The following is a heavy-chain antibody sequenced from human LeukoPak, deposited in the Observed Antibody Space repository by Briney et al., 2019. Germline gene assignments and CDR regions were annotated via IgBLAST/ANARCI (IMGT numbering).Heavy chain of an antibody. CDR2: ISGSGGST. Sequence: QSGGSLRLSCAASGFTFSSYAMSWVRQAPGKGLEWVSAISGSGGSTYYADSVKGRFTISRDNSKNTLYLQMNSLRAEDTAVYYCAKGLYSSGWYCDYWGQGTLVTVSS. CDR3: AKGLYSSGWYCDY. D-gene: IGHD6-19*01. J-gene: IGHJ4*02. CDR1: GFTFSSYA. V-gene: IGHV3-23*01.